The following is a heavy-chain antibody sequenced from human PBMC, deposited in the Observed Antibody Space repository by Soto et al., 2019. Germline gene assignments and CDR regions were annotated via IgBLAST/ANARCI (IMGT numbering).Heavy chain of an antibody. V-gene: IGHV1-58*01. CDR1: GFTFTSSA. CDR3: ARVWEMTTVTSDAFDI. CDR2: IVVGSGNT. Sequence: SVKVSCKASGFTFTSSAVQWVRQARGQRLEWIGWIVVGSGNTNYAQKFQERVTISVDTSKNQFSLKLSSVTAADTAVYYCARVWEMTTVTSDAFDIWGQGTMVTVSS. J-gene: IGHJ3*02. D-gene: IGHD4-17*01.